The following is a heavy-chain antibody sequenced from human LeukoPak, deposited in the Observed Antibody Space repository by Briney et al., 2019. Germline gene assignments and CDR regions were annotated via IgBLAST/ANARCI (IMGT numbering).Heavy chain of an antibody. CDR3: ARMGYSGYDYSWFDP. D-gene: IGHD5-12*01. Sequence: SETLSLTCTVPGGSISSSSYYWGWIRQPPGKGLEWIGSIYYSGSTYYNPSLKSRVTISVDTSKNQFSLKLSSVTAADTAVYYCARMGYSGYDYSWFDPWGQGTLVTVSS. CDR1: GGSISSSSYY. J-gene: IGHJ5*02. V-gene: IGHV4-39*07. CDR2: IYYSGST.